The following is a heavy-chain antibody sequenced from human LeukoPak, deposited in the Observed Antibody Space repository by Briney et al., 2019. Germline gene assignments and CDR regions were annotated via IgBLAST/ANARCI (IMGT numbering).Heavy chain of an antibody. CDR3: AREGGYNYVDIFDY. Sequence: GGSLRLSCAASGFTVSSNYMSWVRQAPGKGLEWVSVTYSGGSTYYADSVKGRFTISRDNSKNTLYLQMNSLRAEDTAVYYCAREGGYNYVDIFDYWGQGTLVTVSS. CDR2: TYSGGST. V-gene: IGHV3-66*02. CDR1: GFTVSSNY. D-gene: IGHD5-24*01. J-gene: IGHJ4*02.